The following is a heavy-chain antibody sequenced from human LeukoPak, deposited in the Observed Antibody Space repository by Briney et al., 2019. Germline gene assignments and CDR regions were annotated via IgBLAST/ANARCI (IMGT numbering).Heavy chain of an antibody. Sequence: SETLSLTCTVSGGSIRSSSYYWGWIRQPPGKGLEWIGSIYYSGSTYYNPSHKSRVTISVDTSKNQFSLKLSSVTAADTDVYYCARQSGGYYYPNYFDYWGQGTLVTVSS. CDR1: GGSIRSSSYY. CDR2: IYYSGST. D-gene: IGHD3-22*01. CDR3: ARQSGGYYYPNYFDY. V-gene: IGHV4-39*01. J-gene: IGHJ4*02.